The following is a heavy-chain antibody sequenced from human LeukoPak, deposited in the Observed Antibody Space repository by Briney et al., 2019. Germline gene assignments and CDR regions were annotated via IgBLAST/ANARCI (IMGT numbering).Heavy chain of an antibody. V-gene: IGHV1-2*02. J-gene: IGHJ3*02. D-gene: IGHD2-2*01. CDR2: INPNSGGT. CDR1: GYTFTGYY. Sequence: ASVKVSCKASGYTFTGYYMHWVRQAPGQGLEWMGWINPNSGGTNYAQKFQGRVTMTRDTPISTAYMELSRLRSDDTAVYYCARAIIVVVPAAMAAFDIWGQGTMVTVSS. CDR3: ARAIIVVVPAAMAAFDI.